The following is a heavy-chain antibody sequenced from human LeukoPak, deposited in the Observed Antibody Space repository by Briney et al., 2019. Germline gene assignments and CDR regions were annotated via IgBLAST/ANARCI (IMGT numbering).Heavy chain of an antibody. D-gene: IGHD3-22*01. J-gene: IGHJ4*02. CDR2: ISAYNGNT. V-gene: IGHV1-18*01. CDR1: VYTFTSYG. Sequence: GASVKVSCKASVYTFTSYGISWVRQAPGQGLEWMGWISAYNGNTNYAQKLQGRVTMTTDTSTSTAYMELRSLRSDDTAVYYCARDLTLSVIPPFFDYWGQGTLVTVSS. CDR3: ARDLTLSVIPPFFDY.